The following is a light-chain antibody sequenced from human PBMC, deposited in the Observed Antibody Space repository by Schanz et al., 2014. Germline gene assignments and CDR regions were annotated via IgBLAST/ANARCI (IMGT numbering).Light chain of an antibody. CDR3: QQYYSTPLLT. J-gene: IGKJ4*01. Sequence: EIVLTQSPGTLSLSPGERATLSCRASQSVSRYLAWYQQKPGQAPRLLIYGASTRATGIPARFSGSGSGTEFTLTISSLQAEDVAVYYCQQYYSTPLLTFGGGTKVEIK. V-gene: IGKV3-15*01. CDR1: QSVSRY. CDR2: GAS.